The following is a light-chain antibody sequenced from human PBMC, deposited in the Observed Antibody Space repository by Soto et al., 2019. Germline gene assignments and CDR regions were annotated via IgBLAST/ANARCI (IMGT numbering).Light chain of an antibody. J-gene: IGKJ1*01. CDR1: QSVSSSY. Sequence: EIVLTQSPGTLSLSPGERATLSCRASQSVSSSYLAWYQQKPGQAPRLLIYGASSRATGIPDRFSGSGSGTDLGLTISRLEPEDFGVYYCQQYGSSSPWTFGQGTKVEIK. CDR2: GAS. CDR3: QQYGSSSPWT. V-gene: IGKV3-20*01.